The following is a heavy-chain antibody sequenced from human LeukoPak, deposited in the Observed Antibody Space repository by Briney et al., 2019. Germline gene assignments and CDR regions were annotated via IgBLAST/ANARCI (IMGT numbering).Heavy chain of an antibody. CDR2: ISGSGGST. CDR3: AKEGHYYYMDV. Sequence: GGSLRLSCGASGFTFSNYGMSWVRQAPGRGLEWVSVISGSGGSTYYADSVKGRFTISRDNSKNTLYLQMNSLRAEDTAVYYCAKEGHYYYMDVWGKGTTVTISS. CDR1: GFTFSNYG. V-gene: IGHV3-23*01. J-gene: IGHJ6*03.